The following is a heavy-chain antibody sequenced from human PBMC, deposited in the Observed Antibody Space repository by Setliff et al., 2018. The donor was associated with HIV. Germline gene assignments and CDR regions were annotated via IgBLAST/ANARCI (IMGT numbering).Heavy chain of an antibody. J-gene: IGHJ6*03. CDR1: GFTFDDYA. Sequence: GGSLRLSCTASGFTFDDYAMSWVRQAPGKGLEWVGFIRSKAYGGTTEYAASVKGRFTISRDDSKSIAYLQMNSLKTEDTAVYYCTYCSGGSCYSFYPYYYYMDVWGKGTTVTVSS. V-gene: IGHV3-49*04. D-gene: IGHD2-15*01. CDR3: TYCSGGSCYSFYPYYYYMDV. CDR2: IRSKAYGGTT.